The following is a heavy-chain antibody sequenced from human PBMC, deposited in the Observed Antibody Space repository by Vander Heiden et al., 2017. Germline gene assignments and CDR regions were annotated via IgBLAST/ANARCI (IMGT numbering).Heavy chain of an antibody. CDR3: VGNYYDSRGYYFIDS. D-gene: IGHD3-22*01. Sequence: QVQLQESGPGLVRPSEPLSLTCAVSGGSMGNYYWPWLRQPAGKALEWLGRIYTGGSTNYNPSLKSRVTMSVATSKNQFSLKLTSVTAADTAVYYCVGNYYDSRGYYFIDSWGQGTMVTVS. CDR1: GGSMGNYY. CDR2: IYTGGST. V-gene: IGHV4-4*07. J-gene: IGHJ4*02.